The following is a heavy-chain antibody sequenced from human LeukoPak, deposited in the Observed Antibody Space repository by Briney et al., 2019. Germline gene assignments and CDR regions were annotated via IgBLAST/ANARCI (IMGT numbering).Heavy chain of an antibody. J-gene: IGHJ4*02. CDR3: ARVGQLLSFDY. D-gene: IGHD2-2*01. Sequence: ASVKVSCKASGGTFSSYTISWVRQAPGQGLEWMGWISAYNGNTNYAQKLQGRVTMTTDTSTSTAYMELRSLRSDDTAVYYCARVGQLLSFDYWGQGTLVTVSS. CDR2: ISAYNGNT. V-gene: IGHV1-18*01. CDR1: GGTFSSYT.